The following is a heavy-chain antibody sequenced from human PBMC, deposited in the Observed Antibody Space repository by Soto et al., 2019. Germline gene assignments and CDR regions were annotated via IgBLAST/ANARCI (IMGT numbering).Heavy chain of an antibody. J-gene: IGHJ4*02. D-gene: IGHD6-13*01. Sequence: QVQLVQSGAEVKKPGSSVKVSCKASGGTFSSYAISWVRQAPGQGLEWMGGIIPIFGTANYAQKFQGRVTITAAESTTTAYMELSSRSSEDTAAYHCARDRWQQLATFDYWGQGTLVTVSS. CDR3: ARDRWQQLATFDY. CDR2: IIPIFGTA. V-gene: IGHV1-69*12. CDR1: GGTFSSYA.